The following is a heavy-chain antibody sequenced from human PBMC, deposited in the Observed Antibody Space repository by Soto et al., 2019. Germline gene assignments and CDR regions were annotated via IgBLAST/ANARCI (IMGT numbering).Heavy chain of an antibody. CDR1: GFIFSDHY. CDR3: ATSRATSSWSGFDS. V-gene: IGHV3-72*01. D-gene: IGHD6-13*01. Sequence: EVQLVESGGGLVQPGGSLRLSCAASGFIFSDHYMDWVRQAPGKGLEGVGRTRNKVYSYTTEYAASLKGRFTISRDDSKDALYMQMKSLKTEDTAVYYCATSRATSSWSGFDSWGQGSLVTVSS. CDR2: TRNKVYSYTT. J-gene: IGHJ4*02.